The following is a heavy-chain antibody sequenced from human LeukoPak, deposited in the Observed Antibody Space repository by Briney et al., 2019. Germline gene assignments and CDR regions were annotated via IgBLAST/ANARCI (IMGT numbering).Heavy chain of an antibody. D-gene: IGHD2-15*01. J-gene: IGHJ5*02. CDR2: INPNSGGT. CDR3: AREWPVSVVVVAAAFGGRAGDINNWFDP. V-gene: IGHV1-2*02. CDR1: GYTFTCYY. Sequence: ASVKVSCKASGYTFTCYYMHWVRQAPGQGLEWMGWINPNSGGTNYAQKFQGRVTMSVDTSKNQFSLKLSSVTAADTAVYYCAREWPVSVVVVAAAFGGRAGDINNWFDPWGQGTLVTVSS.